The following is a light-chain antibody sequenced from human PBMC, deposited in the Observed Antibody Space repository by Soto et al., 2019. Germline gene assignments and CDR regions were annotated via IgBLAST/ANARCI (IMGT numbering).Light chain of an antibody. Sequence: QSVLTQPASVSGSPGQSITISCTGTSTDVGSYDLVSWYQQHPGKAPKLIIYEATRRPSGVSNRFSGSKSANTASLTISGLRGDDEADYYCCSYAPSATRVFGGGTKLTVL. CDR3: CSYAPSATRV. V-gene: IGLV2-23*01. J-gene: IGLJ3*02. CDR1: STDVGSYDL. CDR2: EAT.